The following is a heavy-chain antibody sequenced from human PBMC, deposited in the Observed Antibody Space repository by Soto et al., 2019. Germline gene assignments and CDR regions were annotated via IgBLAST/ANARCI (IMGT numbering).Heavy chain of an antibody. D-gene: IGHD3-22*01. CDR3: ARDSSGYYGFDY. CDR1: GFSLSTDKLG. CDR2: LYWDDDK. Sequence: QITLKESGPTLVKPTQTLTLTCTFSGFSLSTDKLGVGWIRQPPGKALEWLALLYWDDDKRYSPSLKNRLTITKDTSKNQVVLTMTNMDPMDTATYYCARDSSGYYGFDYWGQGTLVTVSS. J-gene: IGHJ4*02. V-gene: IGHV2-5*02.